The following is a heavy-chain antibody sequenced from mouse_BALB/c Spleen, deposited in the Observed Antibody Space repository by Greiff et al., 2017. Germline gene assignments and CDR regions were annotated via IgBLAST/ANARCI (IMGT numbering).Heavy chain of an antibody. J-gene: IGHJ4*01. CDR1: GFTFSSYA. CDR2: ISSGGSYT. V-gene: IGHV5-9-4*01. Sequence: EVQRVESGGGLVKPGGSLKLSCAASGFTFSSYAMSWVRQSPEKRLEWVAEISSGGSYTYYPDTVTGRFTISRDNAKNTLYLEMSSLRSEDTAMYYCARYGEVYAMDYWGQGTSVTVSS. D-gene: IGHD1-2*01. CDR3: ARYGEVYAMDY.